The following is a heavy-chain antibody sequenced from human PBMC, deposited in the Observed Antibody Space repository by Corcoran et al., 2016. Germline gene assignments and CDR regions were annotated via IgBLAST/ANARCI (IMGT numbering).Heavy chain of an antibody. CDR1: GGYISSSSYY. V-gene: IGHV4-39*01. CDR2: IYYSGST. D-gene: IGHD2-15*01. J-gene: IGHJ5*02. CDR3: ASRVYCSGGSCWTWFDP. Sequence: QLQLQESGPGLVKPSVTLSLTCTVSGGYISSSSYYWGWIRQPPGKGLEWIGSIYYSGSTYYNPSLKSRVTISVDTSKNQFSLKLSSVTSADTAVYYCASRVYCSGGSCWTWFDPWGQGTLVTVSS.